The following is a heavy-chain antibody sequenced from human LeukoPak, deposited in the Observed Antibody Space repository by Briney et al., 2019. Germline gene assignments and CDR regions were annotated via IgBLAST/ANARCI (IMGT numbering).Heavy chain of an antibody. J-gene: IGHJ4*02. CDR3: ARGGREWTTVAEFDY. CDR2: IYYSGST. CDR1: GGSISNYY. Sequence: SETLPLTCTVSGGSISNYYWSWIRQPPGKGLEWIGYIYYSGSTNYNPSLKSRVTISVDTSKNQFSLKLNSVTAADTAVYYCARGGREWTTVAEFDYWGQGTLVTVSS. V-gene: IGHV4-59*01. D-gene: IGHD4-17*01.